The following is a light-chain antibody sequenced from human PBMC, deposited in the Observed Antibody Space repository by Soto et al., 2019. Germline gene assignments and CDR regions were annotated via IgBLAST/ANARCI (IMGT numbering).Light chain of an antibody. CDR3: SSHTSSITVV. J-gene: IGLJ2*01. Sequence: TQPASVSGSPGQSISISCTGTSNDVGGYDYVSWYQHHPGKAPKLMIYEVSNRPSGVSNRFSGSKSGNTASLTISGLQAEDEADYYCSSHTSSITVVFGGGTKLTVL. CDR2: EVS. V-gene: IGLV2-14*01. CDR1: SNDVGGYDY.